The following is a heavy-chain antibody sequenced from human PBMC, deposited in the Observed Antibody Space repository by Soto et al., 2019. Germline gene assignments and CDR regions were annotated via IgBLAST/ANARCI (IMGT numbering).Heavy chain of an antibody. V-gene: IGHV3-23*01. CDR2: ISGSGGGT. J-gene: IGHJ4*02. CDR1: GFTFSSYA. Sequence: SLRLSCAASGFTFSSYAMSWVRQAPGKGLEWVSSISGSGGGTYYADSVKGRFTFSRDNPKNTLYLQMNSLRAEDTAVYYCAKFGMATTKRSPPYYIDYWGQGALVTVSS. D-gene: IGHD1-1*01. CDR3: AKFGMATTKRSPPYYIDY.